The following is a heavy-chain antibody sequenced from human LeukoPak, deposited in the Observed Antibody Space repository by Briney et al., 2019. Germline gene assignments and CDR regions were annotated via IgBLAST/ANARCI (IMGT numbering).Heavy chain of an antibody. CDR1: GGSLSGYY. D-gene: IGHD2-15*01. V-gene: IGHV4-34*01. CDR2: INYSGST. Sequence: NSSETLSLTCAVYGGSLSGYYWSWIRQPPGRGLEWIGEINYSGSTNYNPSLKCRVTISVDTSKNQFSLKLSSVTAADTAVYYCGRDGSRYCSGASCYTYWGQGTLVTVSS. J-gene: IGHJ4*02. CDR3: GRDGSRYCSGASCYTY.